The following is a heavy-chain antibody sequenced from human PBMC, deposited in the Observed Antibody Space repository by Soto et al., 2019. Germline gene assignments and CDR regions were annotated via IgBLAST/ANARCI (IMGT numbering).Heavy chain of an antibody. J-gene: IGHJ4*02. Sequence: LSLTCTVSGGSISSGDYYWSWIRQPPGKGLEWIGYIYYSGSTYYNPSLKSRVTISVDTSKNQFSLKLSSVTAADTAVYYCARVRNYDSILDYWGQGTLVTVSS. CDR3: ARVRNYDSILDY. V-gene: IGHV4-30-4*01. D-gene: IGHD3-22*01. CDR2: IYYSGST. CDR1: GGSISSGDYY.